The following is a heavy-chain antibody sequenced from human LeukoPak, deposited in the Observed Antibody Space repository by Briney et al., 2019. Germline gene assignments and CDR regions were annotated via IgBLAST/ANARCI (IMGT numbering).Heavy chain of an antibody. V-gene: IGHV1-46*01. J-gene: IGHJ4*02. D-gene: IGHD5-12*01. CDR1: GYTFTSYY. CDR3: ARVGAFIVAIAPNFDY. CDR2: INPSGGST. Sequence: ASVKVSCKASGYTFTSYYMHWVRQAPGQGLEWMGIINPSGGSTSYAQKFQGRVTMTRDMSTSTVYMELSSLRSEDTAVYYCARVGAFIVAIAPNFDYWGQGTLVTVSS.